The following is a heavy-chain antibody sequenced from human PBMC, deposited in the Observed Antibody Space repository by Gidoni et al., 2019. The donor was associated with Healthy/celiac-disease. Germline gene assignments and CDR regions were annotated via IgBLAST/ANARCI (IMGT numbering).Heavy chain of an antibody. D-gene: IGHD3-3*01. V-gene: IGHV4-34*01. CDR2: INHSGST. CDR1: GRSFSGYY. Sequence: QVQLQQLGAGLFMPSGTLSLTCAVSGRSFSGYYWSWLRQSPAKVLVWTGEINHSGSTNYNPSIKSRFTISVDTSKNQCTLKLSSVTAADTAGYYCASRHYDFWSGYYARPNWFDPWGQGTLVTVSS. CDR3: ASRHYDFWSGYYARPNWFDP. J-gene: IGHJ5*02.